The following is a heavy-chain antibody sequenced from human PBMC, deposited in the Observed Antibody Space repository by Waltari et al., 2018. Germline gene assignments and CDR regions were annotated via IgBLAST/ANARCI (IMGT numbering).Heavy chain of an antibody. CDR1: GGSISRYY. Sequence: QVQLQESGPGLVKPSETLSLTCTVSGGSISRYYWSWIPQPPGKGLEWIGYIYYSGSTNYNPSLKSRVTISVDTSKNQFSLKLSSVTAADTAVYYCARVPHSTGSYGMDVWGQGTTVTVSS. D-gene: IGHD3-9*01. CDR3: ARVPHSTGSYGMDV. V-gene: IGHV4-59*01. J-gene: IGHJ6*02. CDR2: IYYSGST.